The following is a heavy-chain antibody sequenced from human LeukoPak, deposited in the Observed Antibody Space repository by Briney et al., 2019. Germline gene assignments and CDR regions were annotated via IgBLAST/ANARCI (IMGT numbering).Heavy chain of an antibody. D-gene: IGHD7-27*01. Sequence: GGSLRLSCAASGFTVSTVYMTWVRQAPGKGLEWVSVIYGGPTAFYADSVKDRFTISRDNPKNTLNLQMNSLRAEDTAVYYCAREIGQLGGAFDIWGQGTMATVSS. CDR1: GFTVSTVY. CDR2: IYGGPTA. CDR3: AREIGQLGGAFDI. J-gene: IGHJ3*02. V-gene: IGHV3-53*01.